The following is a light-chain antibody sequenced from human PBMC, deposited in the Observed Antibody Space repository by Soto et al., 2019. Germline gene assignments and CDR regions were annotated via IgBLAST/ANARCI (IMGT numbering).Light chain of an antibody. CDR1: QGISTY. V-gene: IGKV1-39*01. J-gene: IGKJ5*01. CDR3: QQSYSTPPIT. CDR2: GAS. Sequence: DIQLTQSPSFLSASVGDRVTITCRASQGISTYLVWYQQKPGKAPKILIYGASTLQSGVPSRFSGSGSGTDFTLTISSLQPEDFATYYCQQSYSTPPITFGQGTRLEIK.